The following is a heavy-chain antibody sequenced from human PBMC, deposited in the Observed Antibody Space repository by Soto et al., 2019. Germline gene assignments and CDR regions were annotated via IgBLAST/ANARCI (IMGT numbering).Heavy chain of an antibody. CDR2: IYYSGST. CDR1: GGSISSGGYY. CDR3: ARANEVYYYYGMDV. J-gene: IGHJ6*02. Sequence: SETLSLTCTVSGGSISSGGYYWSWIRQHPGKGLEWIGYIYYSGSTYYNPSLKSRVTISVDTSKNQFSLKLSSVTAADTAVYYCARANEVYYYYGMDVWGQGTTVT. D-gene: IGHD1-1*01. V-gene: IGHV4-31*03.